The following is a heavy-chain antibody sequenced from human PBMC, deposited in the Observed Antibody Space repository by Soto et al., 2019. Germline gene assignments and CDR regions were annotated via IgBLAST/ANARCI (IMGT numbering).Heavy chain of an antibody. CDR3: ARVGSASNAFDY. CDR1: GGTLTRYA. D-gene: IGHD1-26*01. Sequence: GASVKVSCKASGGTLTRYAVSWVRQAPGQGPEWMGRIVPLFGTEKSAQKFQGRIKMTADKSTNTVYMELRGLRSEDTAVYYCARVGSASNAFDYWGQGTLVTVSS. J-gene: IGHJ4*02. V-gene: IGHV1-69*06. CDR2: IVPLFGTE.